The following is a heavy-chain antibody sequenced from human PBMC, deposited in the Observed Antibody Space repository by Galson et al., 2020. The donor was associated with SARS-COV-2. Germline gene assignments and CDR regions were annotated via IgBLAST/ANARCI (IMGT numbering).Heavy chain of an antibody. CDR2: IYYSGST. CDR3: ARDDSSGYYPPYAFDI. CDR1: GGSISSYY. D-gene: IGHD3-22*01. V-gene: IGHV4-59*13. J-gene: IGHJ3*02. Sequence: SETLSLTCTVSGGSISSYYWSWIRQPPGKGLEWIGYIYYSGSTNYNPSLKSRVTISVDTSKNQFSLKLSSVTAADTAVYYCARDDSSGYYPPYAFDIWGQGTMVTVSS.